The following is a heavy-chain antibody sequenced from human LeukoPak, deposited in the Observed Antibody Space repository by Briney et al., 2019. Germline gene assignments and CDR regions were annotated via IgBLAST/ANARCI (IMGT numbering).Heavy chain of an antibody. CDR2: INPNSGGT. CDR3: ARGDMVVTHGPFDY. J-gene: IGHJ4*02. Sequence: GASVKVSCKASGYTFTGYYMHWVRQAPGQGLEWMGRINPNSGGTNYAQKFQGRVTMTRDTSISTAYMELSRLRSDDTAVYYCARGDMVVTHGPFDYWGQGTLVTVSS. CDR1: GYTFTGYY. D-gene: IGHD4-23*01. V-gene: IGHV1-2*06.